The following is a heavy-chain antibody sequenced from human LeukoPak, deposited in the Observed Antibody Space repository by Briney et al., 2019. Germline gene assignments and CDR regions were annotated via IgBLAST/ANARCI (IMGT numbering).Heavy chain of an antibody. CDR3: AKTHVVVVPAASNYYYYGMDV. CDR1: GGSISSSNW. V-gene: IGHV4-39*01. D-gene: IGHD2-2*01. CDR2: IYYSGST. J-gene: IGHJ6*02. Sequence: SETLSLTCAVSGGSISSSNWWSWVRQPPGKGLEWIGSIYYSGSTYYNPSLKSRVTISVDTSKNQFSLKLSSVTAADTAVYYCAKTHVVVVPAASNYYYYGMDVWGQGTTVTVSS.